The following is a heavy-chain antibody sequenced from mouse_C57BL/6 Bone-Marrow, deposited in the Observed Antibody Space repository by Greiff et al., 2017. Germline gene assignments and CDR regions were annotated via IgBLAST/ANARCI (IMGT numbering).Heavy chain of an antibody. CDR2: IYPRSGNT. V-gene: IGHV1-81*01. CDR3: ARSDGYSYWYFDV. CDR1: GYTFTSYG. D-gene: IGHD2-3*01. J-gene: IGHJ1*03. Sequence: VQLVESGAELARPGASVKLSCKASGYTFTSYGISWVKQRTGQGLEWIGEIYPRSGNTYYNEKFKGKATLTADKSSSTAYMELRSLTSEDSAVYFCARSDGYSYWYFDVWGTGTTVTVSS.